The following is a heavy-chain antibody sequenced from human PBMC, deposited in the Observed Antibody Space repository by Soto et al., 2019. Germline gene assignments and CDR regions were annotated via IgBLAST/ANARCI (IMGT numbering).Heavy chain of an antibody. V-gene: IGHV1-8*01. J-gene: IGHJ6*03. CDR1: GYTFPSYD. Sequence: GASVKVSCKASGYTFPSYDINWVRQATGQGLEWMGWMNPNSGKTGYAQKFQGGVTMTRHTSISTAYMELSSLRSEDTAVYYCARGGYDFWSGYLAPGGDYYSYMDVWGKGTTVTVSS. CDR3: ARGGYDFWSGYLAPGGDYYSYMDV. CDR2: MNPNSGKT. D-gene: IGHD3-3*01.